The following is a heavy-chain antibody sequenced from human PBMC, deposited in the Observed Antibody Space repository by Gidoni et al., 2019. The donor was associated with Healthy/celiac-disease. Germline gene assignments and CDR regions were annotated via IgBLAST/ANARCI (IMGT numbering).Heavy chain of an antibody. D-gene: IGHD2-15*01. CDR3: AREDMEEHVMSARYYYYGMDV. CDR2: IKQDGSEK. Sequence: EVQLVESGGGLVQPGGSLRLSWAASGFTFSSYWMSWVRQAPGKGLEWVANIKQDGSEKYYVDSVKGRFTISRDNAKNSLYLQMNSLRAEDTAVYYCAREDMEEHVMSARYYYYGMDVWGQGSTVTVSS. J-gene: IGHJ6*02. CDR1: GFTFSSYW. V-gene: IGHV3-7*01.